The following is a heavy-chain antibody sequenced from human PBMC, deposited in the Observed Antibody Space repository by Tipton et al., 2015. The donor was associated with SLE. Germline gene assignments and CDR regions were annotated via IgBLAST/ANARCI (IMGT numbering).Heavy chain of an antibody. Sequence: SLRLSCAASGFTFSSYWMSWVRQAPGKGLEWVSSISGNGGITYHADSVKGRFTISRDNAKNSLYLQMNSLRAEDTAVYYWARSMDYYDSSGPDDYWGQGTLVTVSS. CDR2: ISGNGGIT. J-gene: IGHJ4*02. CDR3: ARSMDYYDSSGPDDY. V-gene: IGHV3-48*04. CDR1: GFTFSSYW. D-gene: IGHD3-22*01.